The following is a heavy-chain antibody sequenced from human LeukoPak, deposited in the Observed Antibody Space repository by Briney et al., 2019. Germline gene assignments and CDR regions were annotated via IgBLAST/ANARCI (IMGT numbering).Heavy chain of an antibody. J-gene: IGHJ4*02. Sequence: PSETLSLTCTVSGGSISSSSYYWGWIRQPPGKGLEWIGSIYYSGNTYYNPSLKSRVTISVDTSKNQFSLKPSSVTAADTAVYYCARPSPIAAAGSADYWGQGTLVTVSS. CDR3: ARPSPIAAAGSADY. CDR2: IYYSGNT. V-gene: IGHV4-39*01. D-gene: IGHD6-13*01. CDR1: GGSISSSSYY.